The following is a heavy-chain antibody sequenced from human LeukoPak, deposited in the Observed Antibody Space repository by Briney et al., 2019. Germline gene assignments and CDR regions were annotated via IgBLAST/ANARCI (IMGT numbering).Heavy chain of an antibody. CDR3: ARDSGLTTVTTYWDN. Sequence: PGGSLRLSCAASGFSVSNTYMSWVRQAPGKGLEWVSIIYSGGNTYYADSVKGRFTISRDNSKNTLYLQMNRLRPEDTAVYYCARDSGLTTVTTYWDNWGQGTLVTVSS. CDR1: GFSVSNTY. D-gene: IGHD4-17*01. V-gene: IGHV3-53*01. CDR2: IYSGGNT. J-gene: IGHJ4*02.